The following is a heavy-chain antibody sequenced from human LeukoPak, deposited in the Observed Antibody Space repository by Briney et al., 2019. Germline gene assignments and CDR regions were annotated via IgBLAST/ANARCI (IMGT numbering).Heavy chain of an antibody. CDR1: GDSISSSDYY. V-gene: IGHV4-39*01. J-gene: IGHJ4*02. CDR2: VYYSGST. Sequence: SETLSLTCTVSGDSISSSDYYWGWIRQPPGKGLECIGGVYYSGSTYYSPSLKSRVTISMDTSKNQFSLKLRSVTATDTAVYFCARAYDSSVSSSYYFDFWGQGTLVTVSS. CDR3: ARAYDSSVSSSYYFDF. D-gene: IGHD3-22*01.